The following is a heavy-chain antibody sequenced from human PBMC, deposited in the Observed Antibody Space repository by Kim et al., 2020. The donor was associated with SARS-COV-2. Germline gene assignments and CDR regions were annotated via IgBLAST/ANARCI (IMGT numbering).Heavy chain of an antibody. D-gene: IGHD1-1*01. Sequence: GGSLRLSCGASGFTFSGSAMHWVRQASGKGLEWVGRIRSKANSYATGYVESVKGRFTISRDDSRNTAYLQMNSLKTEDTAVYYCTRVPGTTLAFWHAFDIWGQGTMVTVSS. CDR3: TRVPGTTLAFWHAFDI. CDR1: GFTFSGSA. CDR2: IRSKANSYAT. V-gene: IGHV3-73*01. J-gene: IGHJ3*02.